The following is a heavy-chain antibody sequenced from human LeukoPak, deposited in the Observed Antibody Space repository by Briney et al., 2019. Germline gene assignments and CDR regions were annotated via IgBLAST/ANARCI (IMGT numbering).Heavy chain of an antibody. V-gene: IGHV4-59*08. CDR3: ARIDSSGWYDY. CDR1: GGSISSYY. Sequence: SETLSLTCTVSGGSISSYYWSWIRQPPGKGLEWVGYIYYSGSTNYNPSLKSRVTISVDTSKNQFSLKLSSVTAADTAVYYCARIDSSGWYDYWGQGTLVTVSS. CDR2: IYYSGST. D-gene: IGHD6-19*01. J-gene: IGHJ4*02.